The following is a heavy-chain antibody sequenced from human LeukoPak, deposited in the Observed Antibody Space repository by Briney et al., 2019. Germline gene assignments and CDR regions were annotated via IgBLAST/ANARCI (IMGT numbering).Heavy chain of an antibody. V-gene: IGHV3-23*01. CDR3: ARQYISGQWYFDY. CDR2: ISGSGGST. CDR1: DFSFITYA. Sequence: GGSLRLSCAASDFSFITYAMSWVRQAPGKGLEWVSAISGSGGSTYYADSVKGRFTISRDNSKNTLYLQMNSLIPEDTAVYYCARQYISGQWYFDYWGQGTLVTVSS. D-gene: IGHD5-18*01. J-gene: IGHJ4*02.